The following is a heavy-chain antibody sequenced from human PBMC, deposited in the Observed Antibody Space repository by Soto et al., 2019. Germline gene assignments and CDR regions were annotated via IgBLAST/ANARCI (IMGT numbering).Heavy chain of an antibody. J-gene: IGHJ6*02. CDR2: IMPVFGTA. D-gene: IGHD3-9*01. Sequence: QVQLVQSGAEVKKPGSSVRVSCKVSGGSFRNYGITWGEQSPEQGLEWMGGIMPVFGTAVYAQKFQGRVTISADELTTTASLELRSLSSDDTAVYFCARARDYDLLTAREYALDVWGQGTTVTV. CDR1: GGSFRNYG. V-gene: IGHV1-69*01. CDR3: ARARDYDLLTAREYALDV.